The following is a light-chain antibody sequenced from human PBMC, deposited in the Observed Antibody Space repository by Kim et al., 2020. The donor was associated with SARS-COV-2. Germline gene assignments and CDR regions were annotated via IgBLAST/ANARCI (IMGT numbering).Light chain of an antibody. J-gene: IGLJ2*01. V-gene: IGLV2-14*03. CDR3: SSYTSSSTVV. CDR1: SSHVCVYNY. Sequence: GQSITISCTGTSSHVCVYNYVSWYQRHPGKAPKLMIYDVSNRPSGVSNRFSGSKAGNTASLTISGLQAEDEADYYCSSYTSSSTVVFGGGTQLTVL. CDR2: DVS.